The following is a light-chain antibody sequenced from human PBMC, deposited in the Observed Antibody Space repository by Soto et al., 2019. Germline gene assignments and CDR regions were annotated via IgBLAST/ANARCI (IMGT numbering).Light chain of an antibody. J-gene: IGKJ1*01. Sequence: DIRMTQSPSTLSASVGDGVTITCRASQSISNRLAWYQQKPGEAPKYLIYDASTLDSGAPSRFSGSGSGTEVTLSISSLQPDDFATYYCQQYNSYPWTFGQGTKVEI. CDR3: QQYNSYPWT. V-gene: IGKV1-5*01. CDR1: QSISNR. CDR2: DAS.